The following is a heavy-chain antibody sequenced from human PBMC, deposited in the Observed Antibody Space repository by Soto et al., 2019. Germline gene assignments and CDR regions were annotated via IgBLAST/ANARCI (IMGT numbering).Heavy chain of an antibody. CDR3: ARGPPLGY. Sequence: SETLSLTCGVSGDSISSGGSSWNWIRQPPGKGLEWIGYIYESGKSYYNPSLRSRATISVDTSKNQFSLKLSSVTAADTAVYYCARGPPLGYWGQGTLVTVS. CDR1: GDSISSGGSS. CDR2: IYESGKS. J-gene: IGHJ4*02. V-gene: IGHV4-30-2*01.